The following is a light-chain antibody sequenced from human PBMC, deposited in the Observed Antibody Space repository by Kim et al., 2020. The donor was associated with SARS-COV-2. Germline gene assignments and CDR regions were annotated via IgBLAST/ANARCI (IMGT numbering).Light chain of an antibody. Sequence: DIQMTQSPSTLSASVGDRVIITCRASQTINSSLAWYQQKPGKAPKLFIYKASSLESGVPSRFSGSGSGTEFTLTISSLQPDDSASYYCQQSGTFGQGTKVDIK. V-gene: IGKV1-5*03. CDR1: QTINSS. CDR2: KAS. CDR3: QQSGT. J-gene: IGKJ1*01.